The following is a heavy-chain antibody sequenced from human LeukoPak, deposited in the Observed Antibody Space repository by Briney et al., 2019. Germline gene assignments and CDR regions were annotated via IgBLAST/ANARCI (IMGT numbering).Heavy chain of an antibody. Sequence: SETLSLTCTVSGGSISSSIYWGWIRQPPGKGLEWVGSIYYSGTTYYNPSLKSRVTIPVDTSKNQFSLKLSSVTAADTAVYYCARHAGSYGIFDYWGQGTLVTVSS. J-gene: IGHJ4*02. CDR2: IYYSGTT. D-gene: IGHD3-10*01. V-gene: IGHV4-39*01. CDR1: GGSISSSIY. CDR3: ARHAGSYGIFDY.